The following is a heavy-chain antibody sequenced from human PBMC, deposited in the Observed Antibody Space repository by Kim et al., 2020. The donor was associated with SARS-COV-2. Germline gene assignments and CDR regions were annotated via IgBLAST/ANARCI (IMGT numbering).Heavy chain of an antibody. V-gene: IGHV4-34*13. J-gene: IGHJ3*01. D-gene: IGHD3-22*01. CDR3: ARPRTPYYYDSSGYVF. Sequence: SLQSRVTISGDTSKNQFSLKLSSVTAADTAAYYCARPRTPYYYDSSGYVFWGQGTMVTVSS.